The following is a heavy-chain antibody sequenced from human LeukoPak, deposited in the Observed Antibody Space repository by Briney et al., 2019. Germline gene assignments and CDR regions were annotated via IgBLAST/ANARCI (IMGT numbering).Heavy chain of an antibody. Sequence: PGGSLRLSCAASGFTFSSYWMHWVSQAPGKGLVWVSRINTDGSSTSYADSVKGRFTISRDNAKNTLYLQMNSLRAEDTAVYYCAIFPYDSSGYSLGYWGQGTLVTVSS. V-gene: IGHV3-74*01. CDR3: AIFPYDSSGYSLGY. D-gene: IGHD3-22*01. CDR2: INTDGSST. CDR1: GFTFSSYW. J-gene: IGHJ4*02.